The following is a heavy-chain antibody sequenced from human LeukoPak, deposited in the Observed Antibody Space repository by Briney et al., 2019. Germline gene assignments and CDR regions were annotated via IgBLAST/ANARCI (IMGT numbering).Heavy chain of an antibody. V-gene: IGHV3-7*05. CDR2: IKQDGTEK. J-gene: IGHJ4*02. D-gene: IGHD2-15*01. Sequence: PGGSLRLSCAASGFTFSSSWMNWVPQAPGKGLEWVANIKQDGTEKYYVDSVKGRFTISRDNAKNSLYLQMNSLRAEDTAVYYCARVSCAGGSCYSDYWGQGTLLTVFS. CDR3: ARVSCAGGSCYSDY. CDR1: GFTFSSSW.